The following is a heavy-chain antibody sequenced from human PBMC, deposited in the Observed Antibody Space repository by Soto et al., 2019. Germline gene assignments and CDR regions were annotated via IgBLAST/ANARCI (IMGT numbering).Heavy chain of an antibody. CDR3: ARDQSGSYPYNWLDP. Sequence: QVQLVESGGGVVQPGRSLRLSCAASGFIFSSFAMHWVRQAPGKGLEWVAVIWYDGGNKYYADSVRGRFTISRDNSKNTLYLQMNSLRAEDTAVYYCARDQSGSYPYNWLDPWGQGTLVTVSS. D-gene: IGHD1-26*01. V-gene: IGHV3-33*01. J-gene: IGHJ5*02. CDR2: IWYDGGNK. CDR1: GFIFSSFA.